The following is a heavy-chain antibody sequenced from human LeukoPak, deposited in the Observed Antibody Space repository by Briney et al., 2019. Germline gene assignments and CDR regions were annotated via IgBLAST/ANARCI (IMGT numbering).Heavy chain of an antibody. CDR3: ARHRGSGGRYGMDV. CDR1: GDSISSSIYY. J-gene: IGHJ6*02. Sequence: PSQTLSLTCTVSGDSISSSIYYWSWIRQHPGKGLEWIGYIHYSGSTNYNPSLKSRVTISVDKSRNQFSLKLSTVTAADTAMYYCARHRGSGGRYGMDVWGQGTTVTVSS. V-gene: IGHV4-31*03. D-gene: IGHD6-19*01. CDR2: IHYSGST.